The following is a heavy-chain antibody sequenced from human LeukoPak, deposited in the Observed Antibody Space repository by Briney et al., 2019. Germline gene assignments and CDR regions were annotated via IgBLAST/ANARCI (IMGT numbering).Heavy chain of an antibody. CDR1: GFSFSSYW. CDR2: KRQDGSEK. CDR3: ARGFSGSSFDY. J-gene: IGHJ4*02. V-gene: IGHV3-7*01. D-gene: IGHD6-19*01. Sequence: SGGSLRLSCAASGFSFSSYWMSWVRQAPGKGLEWVANKRQDGSEKDYVDSVKGRFTISRDNAKNSVYLQMNSLRAEDTAVYYCARGFSGSSFDYWGQGTLVTVSS.